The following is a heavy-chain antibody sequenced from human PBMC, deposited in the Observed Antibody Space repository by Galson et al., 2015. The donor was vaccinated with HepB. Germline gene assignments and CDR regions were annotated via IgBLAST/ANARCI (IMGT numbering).Heavy chain of an antibody. CDR2: IKQDGSEK. CDR3: ARDLSLVTAIPTTIYYYGMDV. V-gene: IGHV3-7*03. D-gene: IGHD2-21*02. CDR1: GFTFSSYW. Sequence: SLRLSCAASGFTFSSYWMSWVRQAPGKGLEWVANIKQDGSEKYYVDSVKGRFTISRDNAKNSLYLQMNSLRAEDTAVYYCARDLSLVTAIPTTIYYYGMDVWGQGTTVTVSS. J-gene: IGHJ6*02.